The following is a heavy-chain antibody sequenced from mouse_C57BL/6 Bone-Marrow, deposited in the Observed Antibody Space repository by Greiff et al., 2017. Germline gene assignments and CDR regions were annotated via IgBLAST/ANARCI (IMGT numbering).Heavy chain of an antibody. CDR1: GYTFTSYW. CDR2: IDPSDSYT. J-gene: IGHJ2*01. CDR3: RVLLGLRRYFDY. V-gene: IGHV1-50*01. Sequence: QVQLQQPGAELVKPGASVKLSCKASGYTFTSYWMQWVKQRPGQGLEWIGEIDPSDSYTNYNQKFKGKATLTVDTSSSTAYMQLSSLTSEDSAVYYCRVLLGLRRYFDYWGQGTTLTVSS. D-gene: IGHD2-2*01.